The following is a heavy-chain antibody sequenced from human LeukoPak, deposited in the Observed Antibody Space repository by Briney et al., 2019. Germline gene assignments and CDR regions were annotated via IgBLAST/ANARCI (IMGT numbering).Heavy chain of an antibody. CDR2: IYADGYT. J-gene: IGHJ4*02. CDR1: GISVSNDY. CDR3: AKDGEQLERPPVY. V-gene: IGHV3-53*04. D-gene: IGHD1-1*01. Sequence: GGSLRLSCAASGISVSNDYMSWVRQAPGKGLEWVSAIYADGYTRDAASVKGRFSISRHNSKNTVYLQMDNLRPEDTAVYYCAKDGEQLERPPVYWGQGTLVTVSS.